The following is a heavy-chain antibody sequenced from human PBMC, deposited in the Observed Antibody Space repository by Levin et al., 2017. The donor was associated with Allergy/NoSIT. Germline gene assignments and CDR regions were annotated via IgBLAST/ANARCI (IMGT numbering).Heavy chain of an antibody. CDR1: GFTFSGYY. J-gene: IGHJ4*02. CDR2: ISSSSSYT. D-gene: IGHD3-10*01. Sequence: SCAASGFTFSGYYMSWIRQAPGKGLEWVSYISSSSSYTNYADSVKGRFTISRDNAKKSLYLQMNSLRADDTAVYYCARVDYGSGSYYNGQHFDYWGQGTLVTVSS. CDR3: ARVDYGSGSYYNGQHFDY. V-gene: IGHV3-11*05.